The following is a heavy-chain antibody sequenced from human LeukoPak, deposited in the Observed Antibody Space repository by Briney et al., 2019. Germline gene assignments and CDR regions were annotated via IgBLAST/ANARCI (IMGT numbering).Heavy chain of an antibody. V-gene: IGHV3-21*01. Sequence: GXSLRLSCAASGFTFSSCGFNWVRQAPGKGLEWVSSIGPTGTDRYYADSVRGGFTISRDNAKNSMYLQMDSLRDEDTAVYYCATETIGRHYDYWGQGTLLTVSS. CDR2: IGPTGTDR. CDR3: ATETIGRHYDY. J-gene: IGHJ4*02. D-gene: IGHD1-14*01. CDR1: GFTFSSCG.